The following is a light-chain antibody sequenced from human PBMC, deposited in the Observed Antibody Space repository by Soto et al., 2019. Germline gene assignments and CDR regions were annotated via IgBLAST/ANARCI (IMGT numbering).Light chain of an antibody. CDR2: DVS. CDR3: CSYTTSNTRQIV. V-gene: IGLV2-14*03. CDR1: SSDVGGYHY. Sequence: QSALTQPASVSGSPGQSITISCTGTSSDVGGYHYVSWYQQHPGKAPKFMIYDVSSRPSGVSNRFSGSKSGNTASLTISGLQAEDAADYYCCSYTTSNTRQIVFGTGTKLTVL. J-gene: IGLJ1*01.